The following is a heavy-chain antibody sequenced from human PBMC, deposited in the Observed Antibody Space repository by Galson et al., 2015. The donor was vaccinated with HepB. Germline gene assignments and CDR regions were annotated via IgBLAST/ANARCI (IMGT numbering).Heavy chain of an antibody. J-gene: IGHJ4*02. V-gene: IGHV1-46*01. Sequence: SVKVSCKASGYTFTSYFMHWVRQAPGQGLEWMGITNPSGGSTSYAQKFQGRVTMTRDTSTSTVYMELSSLRSEDTAVYYCARGYCSSTSCYTRDDYWGQGTLVTVSS. CDR2: TNPSGGST. CDR3: ARGYCSSTSCYTRDDY. D-gene: IGHD2-2*01. CDR1: GYTFTSYF.